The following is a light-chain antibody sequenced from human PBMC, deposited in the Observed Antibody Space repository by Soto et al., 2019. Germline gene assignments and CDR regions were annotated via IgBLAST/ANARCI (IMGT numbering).Light chain of an antibody. V-gene: IGKV3-11*01. CDR2: DAS. CDR1: HSVSRY. J-gene: IGKJ4*01. CDR3: PQRGDWQLT. Sequence: EIVLTQSPATLSLSPGERATLSCRASHSVSRYLAWYQQKPDQAPRLLIYDASNRATGISARFSGSGSGTDFTLTISSLEPEEFAVYYCPQRGDWQLTYGGGSKVENK.